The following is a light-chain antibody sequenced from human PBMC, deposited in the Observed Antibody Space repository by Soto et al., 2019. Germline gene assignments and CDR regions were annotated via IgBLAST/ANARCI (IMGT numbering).Light chain of an antibody. CDR1: SGSVSTSYY. CDR2: RPN. V-gene: IGLV8-61*01. J-gene: IGLJ3*02. Sequence: QAVVTQEPSFSVSPGGTVTLTCGLSSGSVSTSYYPSWYQQTPGQAPRPLIYRPNTRSSGVPDRFSGSILGNKAALTITGAQADDESDYYCVLYMGSGISVFGGGTKLTVL. CDR3: VLYMGSGISV.